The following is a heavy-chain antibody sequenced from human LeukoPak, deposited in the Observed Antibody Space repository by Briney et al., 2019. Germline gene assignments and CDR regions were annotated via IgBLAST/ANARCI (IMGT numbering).Heavy chain of an antibody. D-gene: IGHD1-26*01. Sequence: ASVKVSCKASGGTFSSYAINWVRQAPGQGPEWMGGIIPIFGRANYAQKFQGRVTMTTDESTSTAYMELSSLRSEDTAVYYCARVFARGGEISGSYFYYWGQGTLVTVSS. CDR2: IIPIFGRA. CDR3: ARVFARGGEISGSYFYY. V-gene: IGHV1-69*05. CDR1: GGTFSSYA. J-gene: IGHJ4*02.